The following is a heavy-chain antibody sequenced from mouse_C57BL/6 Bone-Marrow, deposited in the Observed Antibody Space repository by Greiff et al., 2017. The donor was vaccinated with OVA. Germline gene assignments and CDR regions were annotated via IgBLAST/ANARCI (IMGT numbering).Heavy chain of an antibody. J-gene: IGHJ2*01. CDR2: IDPENGDT. D-gene: IGHD3-2*02. CDR3: TPSLPRQLRSDY. Sequence: EVQLVESGAELVRPGASVKLSCTASGFNIKDDYMHWVKQRPEQGLEWIGWIDPENGDTEYASKFQGKATITADTSSNTAYLQLSSLTSEDTAVYYCTPSLPRQLRSDYWGQGTTLTVSS. V-gene: IGHV14-4*01. CDR1: GFNIKDDY.